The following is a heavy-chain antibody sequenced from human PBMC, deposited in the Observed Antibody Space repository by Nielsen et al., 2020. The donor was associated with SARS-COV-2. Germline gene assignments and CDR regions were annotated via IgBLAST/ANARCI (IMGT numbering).Heavy chain of an antibody. J-gene: IGHJ4*02. Sequence: GESLKISCAASGFTFSSYAMSWVRQAPGKGLEWVSAISGSGGSTYYADSVKGRFTISRDNSKNTLYLQMNSLGAEDTAVYYCARDLGDYVSYFDYWGQGTLVTVSS. V-gene: IGHV3-23*01. CDR2: ISGSGGST. D-gene: IGHD3-16*01. CDR1: GFTFSSYA. CDR3: ARDLGDYVSYFDY.